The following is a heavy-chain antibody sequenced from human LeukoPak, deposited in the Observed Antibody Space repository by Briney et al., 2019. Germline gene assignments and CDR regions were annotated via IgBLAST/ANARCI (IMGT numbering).Heavy chain of an antibody. CDR1: GFTFSGYY. J-gene: IGHJ4*02. D-gene: IGHD1-26*01. CDR3: GAAYSGSSPFDY. Sequence: GGSLRLSCAASGFTFSGYYMSWIRQAPGKGLEWVSSISSSSYYIYYADSVKGRFTISRDNAKNSLFLQMNSLRAEDTAVYYCGAAYSGSSPFDYWGQGTLVTVSS. V-gene: IGHV3-21*01. CDR2: ISSSSYYI.